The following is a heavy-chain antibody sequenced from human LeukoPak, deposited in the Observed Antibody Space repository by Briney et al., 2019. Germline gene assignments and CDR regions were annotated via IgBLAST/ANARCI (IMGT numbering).Heavy chain of an antibody. Sequence: SETLSLTCTVSGGSISSYYWSWIRQPPGKGLEWIGYIYYSGSTNYNPSLKSRVTISVDTSKNQFSLKLSSVTAADTAVYYCASQYCSGGSCYRRAHFDYWGQGTLVTVSS. CDR2: IYYSGST. D-gene: IGHD2-15*01. V-gene: IGHV4-59*01. CDR1: GGSISSYY. J-gene: IGHJ4*02. CDR3: ASQYCSGGSCYRRAHFDY.